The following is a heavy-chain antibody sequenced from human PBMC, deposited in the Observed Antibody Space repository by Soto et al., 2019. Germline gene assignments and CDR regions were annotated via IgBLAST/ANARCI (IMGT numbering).Heavy chain of an antibody. D-gene: IGHD3-10*01. Sequence: QVQLVQSGAEVKKPGASVKVSCKASGYTFTSYGISWVRQAPGQGLERMGWISGYNGNTNYAQKLQGRVTMTTDTSTSTAYMELRSLRSDDTAVYYCARDLDKKRITMVRGVISDAFDIWGQGTMVTVSS. CDR1: GYTFTSYG. CDR3: ARDLDKKRITMVRGVISDAFDI. V-gene: IGHV1-18*01. J-gene: IGHJ3*02. CDR2: ISGYNGNT.